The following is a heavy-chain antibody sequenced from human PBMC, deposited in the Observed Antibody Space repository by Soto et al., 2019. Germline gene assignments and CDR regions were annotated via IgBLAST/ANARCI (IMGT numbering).Heavy chain of an antibody. CDR2: ISSGGGTS. J-gene: IGHJ5*02. Sequence: VQLVESGGGLVNPGGPLRLSFAASEFIFIDYYMTWIPQPPGKGLEWISDISSGGGTSYFADSVRGRFTISRDNANNSLYLQMNNLRAEDTAIYYCARRLTGRTTGDWFDPWGQGTLVTVSS. CDR1: EFIFIDYY. V-gene: IGHV3-11*01. CDR3: ARRLTGRTTGDWFDP. D-gene: IGHD1-20*01.